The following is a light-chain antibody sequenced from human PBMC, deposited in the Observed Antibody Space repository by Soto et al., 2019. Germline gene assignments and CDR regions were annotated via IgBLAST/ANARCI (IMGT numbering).Light chain of an antibody. CDR3: QQYDTYWT. CDR2: KAS. J-gene: IGKJ1*01. Sequence: DIQVTQSPSSLSASVGDRVTITFRASESISNWLAWYQQKPGKAPNLLIYKASSLKSGVPLRFSGSGSGTEFTLTINSLQPDDFATYYCQQYDTYWTFGQGTKVDIK. CDR1: ESISNW. V-gene: IGKV1-5*03.